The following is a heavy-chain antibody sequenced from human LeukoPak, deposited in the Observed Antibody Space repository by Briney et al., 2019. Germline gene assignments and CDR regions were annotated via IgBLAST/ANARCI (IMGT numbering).Heavy chain of an antibody. D-gene: IGHD5-12*01. CDR2: MYYSGST. V-gene: IGHV4-59*08. Sequence: PSETLSLTCTVSGYSIITYYWSWIRQPPGKGLEWIGYMYYSGSTNYNPSLKSRVTISVDKSRNQFSLTLSSVTAADTAVYYCARHSRGYDSEFGYWGQGTLVTVSS. CDR1: GYSIITYY. J-gene: IGHJ4*02. CDR3: ARHSRGYDSEFGY.